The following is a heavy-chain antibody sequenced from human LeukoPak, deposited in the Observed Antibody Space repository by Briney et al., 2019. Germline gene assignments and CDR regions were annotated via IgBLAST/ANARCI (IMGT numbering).Heavy chain of an antibody. CDR1: GYPFDNFG. CDR3: ARDRLGGDITVEGLY. J-gene: IGHJ4*02. V-gene: IGHV1-18*01. D-gene: IGHD4-17*01. Sequence: GAPVKVSCKASGYPFDNFGLTWVRQAPGQGLEWMGWISAYNGNTHYAQKFRGRLTMTTDTSTTTAYMELRSLKSDDTAVYYCARDRLGGDITVEGLYWGEGALVTVSS. CDR2: ISAYNGNT.